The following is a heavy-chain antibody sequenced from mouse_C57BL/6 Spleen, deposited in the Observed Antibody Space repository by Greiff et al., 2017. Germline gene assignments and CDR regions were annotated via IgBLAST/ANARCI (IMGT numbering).Heavy chain of an antibody. CDR1: GYTFTNYW. V-gene: IGHV1-7*01. Sequence: VQLQQSGAELAKPGASVKLSCKASGYTFTNYWMHWVKQRPGQGLEWIGYINPSSGYTKYNQKFKDKATLTADKSSSTAYMQLSSLTYEDAAVYYCARYDYDGYWYFDVWGTGTTVTVSS. D-gene: IGHD2-4*01. CDR2: INPSSGYT. J-gene: IGHJ1*03. CDR3: ARYDYDGYWYFDV.